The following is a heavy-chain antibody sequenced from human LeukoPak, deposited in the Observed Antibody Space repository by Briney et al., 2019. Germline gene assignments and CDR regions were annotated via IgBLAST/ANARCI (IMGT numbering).Heavy chain of an antibody. CDR1: GDFFSSSRFS. D-gene: IGHD3-16*01. CDR3: ARHNGGEVCDI. CDR2: IYYSGST. J-gene: IGHJ4*02. V-gene: IGHV4-39*01. Sequence: SETLSLTCTVSGDFFSSSRFSWGWIRQPPGKGLEWIGNIYYSGSTYYNPSLKSRVTISVDTSKDQFSLKLSSVSAADTAVYYCARHNGGEVCDIWGQGTLVTVSS.